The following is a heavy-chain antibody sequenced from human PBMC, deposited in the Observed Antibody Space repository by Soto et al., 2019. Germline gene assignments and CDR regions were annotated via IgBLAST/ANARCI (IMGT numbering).Heavy chain of an antibody. J-gene: IGHJ4*02. Sequence: PGGSLRLSCAASGFTFSSYGMHWVRQAPGKGLEWVAVISYDGSNENYADSVKGRFTISRDNSNNILYLQMNSLRADDTAVYYCAREYDYINRRYFDFWGQGTLVTVSS. CDR1: GFTFSSYG. CDR3: AREYDYINRRYFDF. D-gene: IGHD4-4*01. V-gene: IGHV3-30*19. CDR2: ISYDGSNE.